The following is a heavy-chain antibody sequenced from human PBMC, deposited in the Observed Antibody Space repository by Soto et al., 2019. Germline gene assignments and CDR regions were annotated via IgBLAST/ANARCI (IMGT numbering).Heavy chain of an antibody. D-gene: IGHD1-26*01. J-gene: IGHJ6*02. V-gene: IGHV3-30-3*01. CDR1: GFTFSSYA. Sequence: GGSLRLSCAASGFTFSSYAMHWVRQAPGKGLEWVAVISYDGSNKYYADSVKGRFTISRDNSKNTLYLQMNSLRAEDTAVYYCARDLYSGGYNYYYGMDVWGQGTTVTVSS. CDR3: ARDLYSGGYNYYYGMDV. CDR2: ISYDGSNK.